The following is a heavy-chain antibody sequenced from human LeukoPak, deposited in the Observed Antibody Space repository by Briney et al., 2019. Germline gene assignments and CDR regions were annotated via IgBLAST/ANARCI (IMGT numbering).Heavy chain of an antibody. Sequence: GGSLRLSCAASGFTFSSYSMNWVRQAPGKGLEWVSYISSSSSTIYYADSVKGRFTISRDNAKNSLYLQMNSLRDEDTAVYYCAGASRSGWYAEGDYWGQGTLVTVSS. V-gene: IGHV3-48*02. CDR2: ISSSSSTI. CDR1: GFTFSSYS. CDR3: AGASRSGWYAEGDY. D-gene: IGHD6-19*01. J-gene: IGHJ4*02.